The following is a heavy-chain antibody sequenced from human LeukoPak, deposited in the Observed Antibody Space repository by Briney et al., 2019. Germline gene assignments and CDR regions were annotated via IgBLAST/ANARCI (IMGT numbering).Heavy chain of an antibody. CDR2: IIPIFGTA. J-gene: IGHJ3*02. V-gene: IGHV1-69*15. CDR3: ARDHFTTRGYYGSGDGFDI. CDR1: GGTFSNYA. Sequence: ASVKVSCTASGGTFSNYAITWVRQAPGQGLGWMGRIIPIFGTANYAQKFQGRVTITADESTSTAYMELSSLRSEDTAMYYCARDHFTTRGYYGSGDGFDIWGQGTMVTVSS. D-gene: IGHD3-10*01.